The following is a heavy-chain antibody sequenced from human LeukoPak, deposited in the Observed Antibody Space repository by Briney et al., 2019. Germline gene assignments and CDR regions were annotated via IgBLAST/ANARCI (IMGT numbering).Heavy chain of an antibody. V-gene: IGHV3-53*01. CDR1: GFTVSSNS. Sequence: GGSLRLSCAASGFTVSSNSMTWVRQAPGKGLEWVSVAYSGGSTYYADSVKGRFTISRDNAKNTLYLQMNSLRAEDTAVYYCARDFSVVNHQGYYYYGMDVWGQGTTVTVSS. CDR2: AYSGGST. D-gene: IGHD4-23*01. CDR3: ARDFSVVNHQGYYYYGMDV. J-gene: IGHJ6*02.